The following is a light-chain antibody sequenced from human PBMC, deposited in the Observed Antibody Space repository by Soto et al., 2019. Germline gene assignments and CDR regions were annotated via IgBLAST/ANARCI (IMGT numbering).Light chain of an antibody. Sequence: EIVMTQSPATLSLSPGERATLSCRASQSVSSNLAWYQQKPGQAPRLLIYGASTRATGIPVRFSGSGSGTEFTLTISSLQSEDVAVYFCQQYNNWPPVFGGGTKVEIK. CDR1: QSVSSN. CDR2: GAS. V-gene: IGKV3-15*01. CDR3: QQYNNWPPV. J-gene: IGKJ4*01.